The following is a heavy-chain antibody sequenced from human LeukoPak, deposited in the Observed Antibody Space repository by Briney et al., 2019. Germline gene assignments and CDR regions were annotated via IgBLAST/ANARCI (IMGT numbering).Heavy chain of an antibody. J-gene: IGHJ4*02. CDR1: GFTFSNYA. D-gene: IGHD4-23*01. V-gene: IGHV3-23*01. CDR2: ISGSGGST. Sequence: PGGSLRLSCAASGFTFSNYAMSWVRQAPGKGLEWVSAISGSGGSTYYADSVKGRFTISRDNSKNTLYLQMNSLRAEDTAVYYCAKDRVGGNSGQVFDYWGQGTLVTVSS. CDR3: AKDRVGGNSGQVFDY.